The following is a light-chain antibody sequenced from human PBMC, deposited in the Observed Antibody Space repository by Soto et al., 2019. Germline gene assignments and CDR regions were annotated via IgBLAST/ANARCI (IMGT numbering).Light chain of an antibody. Sequence: QSVLTQPASVSGSLGQSITISCTGTSSDIGGHNYVSWYQLHPGKAPKVLIFEVIKRSSGVSTRFSGSKSGNMASLTISGLRPEDEGDYYCSSFTRTSTVILGGGTKLTVL. CDR2: EVI. V-gene: IGLV2-14*01. J-gene: IGLJ2*01. CDR3: SSFTRTSTVI. CDR1: SSDIGGHNY.